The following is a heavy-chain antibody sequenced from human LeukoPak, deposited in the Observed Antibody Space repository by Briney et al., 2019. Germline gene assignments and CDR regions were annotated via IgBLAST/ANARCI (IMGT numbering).Heavy chain of an antibody. D-gene: IGHD4-17*01. V-gene: IGHV4-4*02. J-gene: IGHJ1*01. CDR3: ARQDYGTNSGYFQH. CDR1: GDSISSSNW. CDR2: IYHSGTT. Sequence: PSETLFLTCTVSGDSISSSNWWTWVRQSPGKGLEWIGEIYHSGTTNYNPSLKSRVTISVDRSKNQFTLRLKSLTAADTAMYYCARQDYGTNSGYFQHWGQGTLVIVSS.